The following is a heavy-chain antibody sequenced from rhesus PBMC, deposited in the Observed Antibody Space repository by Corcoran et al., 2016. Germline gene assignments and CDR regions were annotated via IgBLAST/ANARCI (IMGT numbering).Heavy chain of an antibody. Sequence: QVTLKESGPALVKPTQTLTLTCTFSGFSLRTSGMGVGWIRQPPGKALDWLASIYGDDDKYYRPPRKSRLTISKDTSKNQLVLTMTNMDPVDTAKYYCARHDCTSTTWQSYWYFDIWGPGTPITISS. CDR2: IYGDDDK. J-gene: IGHJ2*01. V-gene: IGHV2S1*01. CDR3: ARHDCTSTTWQSYWYFDI. D-gene: IGHD2-2*01. CDR1: GFSLRTSGMG.